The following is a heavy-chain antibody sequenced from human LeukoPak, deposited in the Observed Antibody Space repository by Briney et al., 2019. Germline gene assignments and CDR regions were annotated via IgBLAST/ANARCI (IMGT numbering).Heavy chain of an antibody. CDR1: GFTFSSYW. J-gene: IGHJ3*02. CDR3: ARAGGYCTNGVCYYDAFDI. D-gene: IGHD2-8*01. CDR2: INSDGSST. Sequence: GGSLRLSCAASGFTFSSYWMHWVRQAPGKGLVWVSRINSDGSSTIYADSVEGRFTISRDNAKNTLYLQMNSLRAEDTAVYYCARAGGYCTNGVCYYDAFDIWGQGTMVTVSS. V-gene: IGHV3-74*01.